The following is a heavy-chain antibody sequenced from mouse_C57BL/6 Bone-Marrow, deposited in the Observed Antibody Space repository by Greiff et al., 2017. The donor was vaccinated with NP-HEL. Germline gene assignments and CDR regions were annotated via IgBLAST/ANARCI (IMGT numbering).Heavy chain of an antibody. Sequence: VQLQQPGTELVKPGASVKLSCKASGYTFTSYWMHWVKQRPGQGLEWIGNINPSNGGTNYNEKFKSKATLTVDKSSSTAYMQLSSLTSEDSAVYYCAREGTTVVDYFDYWGQGTTLTVSS. CDR3: AREGTTVVDYFDY. J-gene: IGHJ2*01. D-gene: IGHD1-1*01. CDR1: GYTFTSYW. CDR2: INPSNGGT. V-gene: IGHV1-53*01.